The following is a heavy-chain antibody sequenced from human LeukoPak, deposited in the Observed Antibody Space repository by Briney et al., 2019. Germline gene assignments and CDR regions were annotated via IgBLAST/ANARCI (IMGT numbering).Heavy chain of an antibody. J-gene: IGHJ4*02. D-gene: IGHD6-13*01. Sequence: GESLRLSCAASGFTFSSYPMSWVRQAPGKGLEWVSSINDSGGNTYNADSVKGRFTISRDNSKNTLYLQMNSLRAEDTAVYYCAKETRVACWYSDYWGQGTLVAVSS. V-gene: IGHV3-23*01. CDR3: AKETRVACWYSDY. CDR2: INDSGGNT. CDR1: GFTFSSYP.